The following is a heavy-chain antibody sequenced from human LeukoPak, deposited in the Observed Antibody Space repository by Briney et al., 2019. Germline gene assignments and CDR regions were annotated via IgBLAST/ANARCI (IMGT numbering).Heavy chain of an antibody. V-gene: IGHV3-23*01. CDR2: ISGSGGST. D-gene: IGHD5-12*01. CDR1: GFTFSSYA. CDR3: AKDPRPQHSGYPNYYGMGV. Sequence: PGGSLRLSCAASGFTFSSYAMSWVRQAPGKGLEWVSAISGSGGSTYYADSVKGRFTISRDNSKNTLYLQMNSLRAEDTAVYYCAKDPRPQHSGYPNYYGMGVWGQGTTVTVSS. J-gene: IGHJ6*02.